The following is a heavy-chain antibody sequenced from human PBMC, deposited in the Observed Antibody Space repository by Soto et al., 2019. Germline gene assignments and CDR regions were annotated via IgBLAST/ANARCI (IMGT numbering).Heavy chain of an antibody. V-gene: IGHV1-46*01. Sequence: GASVTVSCKASVYTFPSCYIQWVRQAPGQGLEWMAIINPTGGSTNYAQRFRGRVTLTMDTSTSTVYMELSGLRSEDTAVYYCARNLASADVWGQGTLVTVSS. CDR2: INPTGGST. CDR3: ARNLASADV. D-gene: IGHD6-13*01. CDR1: VYTFPSCY. J-gene: IGHJ4*02.